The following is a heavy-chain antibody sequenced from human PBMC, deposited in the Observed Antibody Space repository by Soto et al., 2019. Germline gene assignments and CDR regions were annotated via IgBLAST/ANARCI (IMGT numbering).Heavy chain of an antibody. CDR1: GGTFSSYA. J-gene: IGHJ2*01. Sequence: QVQLVQSGAEVKKPGSSVKVSCKASGGTFSSYAISWVRQAPGQGLEWMGGIIPIFGTANYAQKFQGRVTITADESTSTDYMELSSLRSEDTAVYYCARVEMATIYPWYFDLWGRGTLVTVSS. CDR3: ARVEMATIYPWYFDL. CDR2: IIPIFGTA. V-gene: IGHV1-69*01. D-gene: IGHD5-12*01.